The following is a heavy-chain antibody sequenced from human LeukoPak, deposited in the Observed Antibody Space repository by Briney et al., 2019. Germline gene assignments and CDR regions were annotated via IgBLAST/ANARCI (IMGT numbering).Heavy chain of an antibody. D-gene: IGHD2-2*01. CDR3: ARVRSAAANWYFDL. J-gene: IGHJ2*01. V-gene: IGHV4-59*12. Sequence: SETLSLTCTVSGGSISSYYWSWIRQPPGKGLKWIGYIYYSGSTNYNPSLKSRVTISVDTSKNQFSLKLSSVTAADTAVYYCARVRSAAANWYFDLWGRGTLVTVSS. CDR1: GGSISSYY. CDR2: IYYSGST.